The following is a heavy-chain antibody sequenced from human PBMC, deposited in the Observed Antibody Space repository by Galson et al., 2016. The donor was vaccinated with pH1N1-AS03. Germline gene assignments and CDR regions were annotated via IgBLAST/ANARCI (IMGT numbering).Heavy chain of an antibody. CDR3: ARQVRDGYNDYFDY. D-gene: IGHD5-24*01. Sequence: QSGAEVTKPGESLKISCKTSGSIFTSYWVAWVRHMPGKGLEWMGIIYPGDSDTRYSPSFQGQVTISADRSINTAYLPWSSLMASDTAIYYCARQVRDGYNDYFDYWGQGILVTVSS. V-gene: IGHV5-51*01. J-gene: IGHJ4*02. CDR2: IYPGDSDT. CDR1: GSIFTSYW.